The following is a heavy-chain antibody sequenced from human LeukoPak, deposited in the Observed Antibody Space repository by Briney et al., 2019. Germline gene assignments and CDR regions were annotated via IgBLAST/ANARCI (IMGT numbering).Heavy chain of an antibody. CDR3: ARDDPYCSGGSCYNAFDI. Sequence: SVKVSCKASGGTFSSYAISWVRQAPGQGLEWMGGIIPIFGTANYAQKFQGRVTITADKSTSTAYMELSSLRSEDTAVYYCARDDPYCSGGSCYNAFDIWGQGTMVTVSS. CDR1: GGTFSSYA. J-gene: IGHJ3*02. CDR2: IIPIFGTA. D-gene: IGHD2-15*01. V-gene: IGHV1-69*06.